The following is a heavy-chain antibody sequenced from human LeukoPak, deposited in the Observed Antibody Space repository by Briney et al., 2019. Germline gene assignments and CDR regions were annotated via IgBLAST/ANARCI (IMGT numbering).Heavy chain of an antibody. CDR3: AKGHYYGSGSRNYYYYMDV. CDR2: LRYDGTNK. CDR1: GFTFSSYG. J-gene: IGHJ6*03. D-gene: IGHD3-10*01. V-gene: IGHV3-30*02. Sequence: GGSLRLLCAASGFTFSSYGMHWVRQAPGKGVEGVAFLRYDGTNKYYADAVKGRFTFSRDNSKNTLYLQMNSLRAEDTAVYYCAKGHYYGSGSRNYYYYMDVWGKGTTVTVSS.